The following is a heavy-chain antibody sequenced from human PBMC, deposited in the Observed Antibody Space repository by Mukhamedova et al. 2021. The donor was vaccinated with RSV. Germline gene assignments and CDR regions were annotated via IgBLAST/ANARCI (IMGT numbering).Heavy chain of an antibody. Sequence: QSTWGGLEWVSGISGSGDRTYYANSVKGRLTISRDNSKNTLYLQMSSLRADDTAVYYCAKDRGGDDWGQGTLVTVSS. J-gene: IGHJ4*02. V-gene: IGHV3-23*01. D-gene: IGHD3-10*01. CDR2: ISGSGDRT. CDR3: AKDRGGDD.